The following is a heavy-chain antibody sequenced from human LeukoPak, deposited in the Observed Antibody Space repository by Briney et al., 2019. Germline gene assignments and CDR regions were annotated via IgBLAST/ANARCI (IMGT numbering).Heavy chain of an antibody. D-gene: IGHD4-11*01. CDR1: GFTLSAHG. CDR2: ISSSSIYI. Sequence: PGGSLRLSCAASGFTLSAHGMNWVRQAPGKGLEWVSSISSSSIYIYYGDSVKGRFTISRDNARNSLYLQMNSLRAEDTAVYYCARGYSNYGYALDIWGQGTMVTVSS. CDR3: ARGYSNYGYALDI. J-gene: IGHJ3*02. V-gene: IGHV3-21*01.